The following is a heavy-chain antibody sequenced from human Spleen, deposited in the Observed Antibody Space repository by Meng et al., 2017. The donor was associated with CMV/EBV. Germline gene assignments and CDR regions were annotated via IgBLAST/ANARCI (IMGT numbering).Heavy chain of an antibody. Sequence: GESLKISCAASGFTFSSYWMSWVRQAPGKGLEWVANIKQDGSEKYYVDSVKGRFTISRDNAKNSLYLQMNSLRPEDTALYYCAKHIAIMSSIPAFDIWGQGTMVTVSS. D-gene: IGHD5/OR15-5a*01. CDR2: IKQDGSEK. J-gene: IGHJ3*02. CDR1: GFTFSSYW. CDR3: AKHIAIMSSIPAFDI. V-gene: IGHV3-7*03.